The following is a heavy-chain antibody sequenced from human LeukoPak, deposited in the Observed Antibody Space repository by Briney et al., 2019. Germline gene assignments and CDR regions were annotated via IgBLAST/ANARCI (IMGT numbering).Heavy chain of an antibody. CDR1: GFTFSSYA. D-gene: IGHD3-10*01. CDR3: ARDPAKFGVYSVFDY. V-gene: IGHV3-30-3*01. Sequence: PGGSLRLSCAASGFTFSSYAMHWVRQAPGKGLEWVAVISYDGSNKYYADSVKGRFTISRDNAKNSLYLQMNSLRDEDTAVYYCARDPAKFGVYSVFDYWGQGTLVTVSS. J-gene: IGHJ4*02. CDR2: ISYDGSNK.